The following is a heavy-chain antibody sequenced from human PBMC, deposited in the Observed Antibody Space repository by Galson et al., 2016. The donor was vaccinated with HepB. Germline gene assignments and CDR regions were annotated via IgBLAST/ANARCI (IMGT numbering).Heavy chain of an antibody. D-gene: IGHD3-22*01. V-gene: IGHV4-34*01. J-gene: IGHJ6*02. CDR3: ARGFSGYQRTSMDV. CDR2: VTHIGSP. Sequence: ETLSLTCAVYGGSFDGYFWTWIRQPPGKGLEWIGEVTHIGSPNYSPSLRSRVTISADTSKNQFSLTLKSLTVADTALYFCARGFSGYQRTSMDVWGQGTTVTVSS. CDR1: GGSFDGYF.